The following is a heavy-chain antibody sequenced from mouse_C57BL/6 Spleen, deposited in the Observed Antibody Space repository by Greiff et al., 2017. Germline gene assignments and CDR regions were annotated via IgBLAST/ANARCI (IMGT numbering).Heavy chain of an antibody. CDR1: GYTFTDYN. D-gene: IGHD3-2*02. CDR3: ARKLRLRGFAY. J-gene: IGHJ3*01. Sequence: VQLQQSGPELVKPGASVKMSCKASGYTFTDYNMHWVKQSHGKSLEWIGYINPNNGGTSYNQKFKGQATLTVNKSSSTAYMELRSLTSEDSAVYYCARKLRLRGFAYWGQGTLVTVSA. V-gene: IGHV1-22*01. CDR2: INPNNGGT.